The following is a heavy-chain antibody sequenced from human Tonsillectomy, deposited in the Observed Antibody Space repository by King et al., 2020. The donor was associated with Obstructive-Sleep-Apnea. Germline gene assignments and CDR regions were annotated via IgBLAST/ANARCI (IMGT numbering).Heavy chain of an antibody. CDR2: ITWNSGSI. Sequence: VQLVESGGGLVQPGRSLRLSCAASGFTFDDYAMHWVRQAPGKGLEWVSTITWNSGSIAYADSVKGRFTISRDNAKNSLYLQMNSLRAEDTALYYCASQIGGYSSGQGDYWGQGTLVTVSS. J-gene: IGHJ4*02. CDR1: GFTFDDYA. D-gene: IGHD6-19*01. CDR3: ASQIGGYSSGQGDY. V-gene: IGHV3-9*01.